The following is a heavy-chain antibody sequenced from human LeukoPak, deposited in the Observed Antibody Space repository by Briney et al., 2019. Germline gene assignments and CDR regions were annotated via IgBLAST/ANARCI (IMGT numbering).Heavy chain of an antibody. CDR2: IRSKANSYAT. CDR3: TRDGYNFVAYYFDY. Sequence: GGSLRLSCAASGFTFSDSAMHWVRQASGKGLEWVGRIRSKANSYATAYAASVKGRFTISRDDSKNTAYLQMNSLKTEDTAVYYCTRDGYNFVAYYFDYWGQGTLVTVSS. V-gene: IGHV3-73*01. J-gene: IGHJ4*02. D-gene: IGHD5-24*01. CDR1: GFTFSDSA.